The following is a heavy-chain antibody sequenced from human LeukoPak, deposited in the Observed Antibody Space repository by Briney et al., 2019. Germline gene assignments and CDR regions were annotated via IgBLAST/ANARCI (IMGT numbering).Heavy chain of an antibody. CDR3: ARDFWIQWLVSGGFDY. CDR1: GGSISSSSYY. D-gene: IGHD5-12*01. CDR2: IYYSGST. V-gene: IGHV4-39*02. J-gene: IGHJ4*02. Sequence: SETLSLTCTVSGGSISSSSYYWGWVRRPPGKGLEWIGSIYYSGSTYYNPSLKSRVTISVDTSKNQFSLKLSSVTAADTAVYYCARDFWIQWLVSGGFDYWGQGTLVTVSS.